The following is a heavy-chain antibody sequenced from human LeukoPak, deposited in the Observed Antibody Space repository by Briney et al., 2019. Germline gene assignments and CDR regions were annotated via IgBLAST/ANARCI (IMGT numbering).Heavy chain of an antibody. Sequence: SETLSLTCTVSGDSITSDYWSWIRQPPGKGLEWIGVINNRGTTSYNPSLTSRVTISRDISKNQFALKLSSVSAADTAVYYCARYRDGDRDISLDIWGQGTLVTVSS. CDR1: GDSITSDY. D-gene: IGHD4-17*01. J-gene: IGHJ4*02. V-gene: IGHV4-59*08. CDR3: ARYRDGDRDISLDI. CDR2: INNRGTT.